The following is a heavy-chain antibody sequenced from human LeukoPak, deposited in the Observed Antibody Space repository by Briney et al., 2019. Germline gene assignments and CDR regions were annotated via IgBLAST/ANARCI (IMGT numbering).Heavy chain of an antibody. J-gene: IGHJ5*02. CDR3: ARWDSSSSRTSWFDP. Sequence: SETLSLTCAVYGGSFSGYYWSWIRQPPGKGLEWIGEINHSGSTNYNPSLESRGTISVDTSKNQFSLKLSSVTAADTAVYYCARWDSSSSRTSWFDPWGQGTLVTVSS. D-gene: IGHD6-6*01. CDR2: INHSGST. V-gene: IGHV4-34*01. CDR1: GGSFSGYY.